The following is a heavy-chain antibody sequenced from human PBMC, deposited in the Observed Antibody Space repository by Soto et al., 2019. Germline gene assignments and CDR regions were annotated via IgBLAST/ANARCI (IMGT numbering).Heavy chain of an antibody. Sequence: GGSLRLSCAASGFTFSSYGMHWVRQAPGKGLEWVAVIWYDGSNKYYADSVKGRFTISRDNSKNTLYLQMNSLRAEDTAVYYCAREGLNRTVTTPDYYFDYWGQGTLVTVSS. J-gene: IGHJ4*02. CDR3: AREGLNRTVTTPDYYFDY. D-gene: IGHD4-17*01. CDR2: IWYDGSNK. V-gene: IGHV3-33*01. CDR1: GFTFSSYG.